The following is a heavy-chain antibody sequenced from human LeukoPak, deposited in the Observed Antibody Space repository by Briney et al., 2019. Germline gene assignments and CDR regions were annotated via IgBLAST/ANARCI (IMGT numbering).Heavy chain of an antibody. D-gene: IGHD1-26*01. CDR1: GFTFGDYA. CDR2: IRSKAYGGTT. CDR3: ARAEFFYGMVAPAMDL. J-gene: IGHJ4*02. Sequence: GGSLRLSCTASGFTFGDYAMSWVRQAPGKGLEWVGFIRSKAYGGTTEYAASVKGRFTISRDDSKSIAYLQMNSLKTEDTAVYYCARAEFFYGMVAPAMDLWGQGTLVTVSS. V-gene: IGHV3-49*04.